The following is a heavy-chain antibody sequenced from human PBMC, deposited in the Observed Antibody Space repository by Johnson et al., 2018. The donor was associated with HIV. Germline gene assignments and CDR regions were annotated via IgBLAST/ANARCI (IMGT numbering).Heavy chain of an antibody. V-gene: IGHV3-30*02. CDR1: SSYA. CDR2: IRYDGSHK. J-gene: IGHJ3*02. Sequence: QVQLVESGGGVVQPGGSLRLSCAASSYAMHWVRQAPGKGLEWVAFIRYDGSHKYYADSVKGRFTISRDNSKNTLYFQMNSLRAEDPAVYYCAKVVTASTSWLDDALDIWGQGTMVTVSS. CDR3: AKVVTASTSWLDDALDI. D-gene: IGHD6-13*01.